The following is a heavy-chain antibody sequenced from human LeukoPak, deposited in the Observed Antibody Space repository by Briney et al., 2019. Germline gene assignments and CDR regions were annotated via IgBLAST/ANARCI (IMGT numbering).Heavy chain of an antibody. CDR3: ATRGY. V-gene: IGHV4-59*08. D-gene: IGHD3-10*01. CDR2: IYNSGNN. CDR1: GGSISSDY. Sequence: ASETLSLTCTVSGGSISSDYRQWIRQPPGKGLEWVGYIYNSGNNHYNSSLKSRVTISIDTSKNQFSLKLASVTAADTAVYYCATRGYWGQGTLVAVSS. J-gene: IGHJ4*02.